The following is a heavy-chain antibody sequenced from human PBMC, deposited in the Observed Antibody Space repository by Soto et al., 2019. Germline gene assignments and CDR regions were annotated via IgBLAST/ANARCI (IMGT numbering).Heavy chain of an antibody. D-gene: IGHD3-10*01. Sequence: SETLSLTCTVSGGSISSYYWSWIRQPPGKGLEWIGYIYYSGSTNYNPSLKSRVTISVDTSKNQFSLKLSSVTAADTAVYYCARGDGVRGDPFDYWGQGTLVTVSS. CDR2: IYYSGST. J-gene: IGHJ4*02. V-gene: IGHV4-59*01. CDR1: GGSISSYY. CDR3: ARGDGVRGDPFDY.